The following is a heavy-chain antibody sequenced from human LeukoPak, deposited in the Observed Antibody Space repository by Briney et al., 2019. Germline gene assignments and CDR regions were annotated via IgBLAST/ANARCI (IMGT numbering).Heavy chain of an antibody. V-gene: IGHV3-7*01. CDR1: GFTFSDSW. J-gene: IGHJ4*02. CDR2: IKDDGSDK. Sequence: GSLRLSCAASGFTFSDSWMTWVRQAPGKGLEWVATIKDDGSDKYYVDSVKGRFTISRDNAKNSLYLQMNTLRVEDTAMYYCADLERSDWGQGSLVTVSS. CDR3: ADLERSD. D-gene: IGHD6-25*01.